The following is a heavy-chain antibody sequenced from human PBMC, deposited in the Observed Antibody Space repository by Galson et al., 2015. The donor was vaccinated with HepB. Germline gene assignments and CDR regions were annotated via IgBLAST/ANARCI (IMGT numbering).Heavy chain of an antibody. CDR2: IFPGDSDS. J-gene: IGHJ3*01. CDR3: ARPQPTVVSPADTLDV. CDR1: GFDFPTHW. Sequence: QSGAEVKKPGESLRISCKGSGFDFPTHWIAWVRQRPGKGLEWMGIIFPGDSDSIYTPSFEGQVTMSVDKSISTAYLHWGSLKASDTAVYYCARPQPTVVSPADTLDVWGQGTMVIVSS. V-gene: IGHV5-51*01. D-gene: IGHD3-22*01.